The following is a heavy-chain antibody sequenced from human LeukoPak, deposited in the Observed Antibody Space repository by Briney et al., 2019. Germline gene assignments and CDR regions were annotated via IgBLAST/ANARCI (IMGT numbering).Heavy chain of an antibody. CDR3: ARGRALRRLIAAAGSRRFWYFDL. J-gene: IGHJ2*01. CDR1: SGSISSYD. CDR2: IYTSGSP. Sequence: SETLSLTCTVSSGSISSYDWSWIRQPAGKGLEWIGRIYTSGSPNYNPSLKSRVTMSVDTSKNQSSLKLSSVTAADTAVYYCARGRALRRLIAAAGSRRFWYFDLWGRGTLVTVSS. V-gene: IGHV4-4*07. D-gene: IGHD6-13*01.